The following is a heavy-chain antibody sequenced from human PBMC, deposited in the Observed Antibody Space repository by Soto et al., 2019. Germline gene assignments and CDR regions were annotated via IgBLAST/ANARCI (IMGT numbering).Heavy chain of an antibody. CDR2: ISSSGSTI. CDR3: ASWRAALCFDP. Sequence: AGGSLRLSCAASGFTFSSYEMNWVRQAPGKGLEWVSYISSSGSTIYYADSVKGRFTISRDNAKNSLYLQMNSLRAEDTAVYYCASWRAALCFDPWGQGTLVTVSS. CDR1: GFTFSSYE. V-gene: IGHV3-48*03. D-gene: IGHD3-3*01. J-gene: IGHJ5*02.